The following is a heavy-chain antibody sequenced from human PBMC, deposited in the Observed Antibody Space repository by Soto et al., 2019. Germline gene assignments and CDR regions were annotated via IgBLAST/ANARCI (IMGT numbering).Heavy chain of an antibody. V-gene: IGHV5-51*01. CDR1: GYSFTSYW. J-gene: IGHJ4*02. CDR3: ARGGDEDSSGYYHYFDY. D-gene: IGHD3-22*01. CDR2: IYPGDSDT. Sequence: GESLKISCEGSGYSFTSYWIGWVRQMPGKGLEWMGIIYPGDSDTRYSPSFQGQVTISADKSISTAYLQWSSLKASDTAMYYCARGGDEDSSGYYHYFDYWGQGTLVTVSS.